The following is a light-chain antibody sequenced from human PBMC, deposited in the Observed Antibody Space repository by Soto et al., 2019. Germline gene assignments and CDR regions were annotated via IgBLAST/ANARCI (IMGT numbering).Light chain of an antibody. V-gene: IGKV4-1*01. Sequence: DIVMTQSPDSLAVSLGERATINCKSSQGLSYSSNNSNYLAWYQKKPGQPPKLLIYWASARESGVPDRFSGSVSGTDFPLTISSLQAGDVAVYYCQQYYTVPRTFGQGTKVEIK. J-gene: IGKJ1*01. CDR3: QQYYTVPRT. CDR1: QGLSYSSNNSNY. CDR2: WAS.